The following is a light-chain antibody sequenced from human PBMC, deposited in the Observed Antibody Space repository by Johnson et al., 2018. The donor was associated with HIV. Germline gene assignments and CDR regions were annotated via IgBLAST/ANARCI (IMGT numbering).Light chain of an antibody. CDR3: GTWDSSLSAYV. J-gene: IGLJ1*01. Sequence: QSVLTQPPSVSAAPGQKVTISCYGSSSNIGNNYVSWYQQLPGTAPKLLIYDNNKRPSGIPDRISGSKSGTSATLGITGLQTGDEADYYCGTWDSSLSAYVFGTGTKVTVL. CDR1: SSNIGNNY. CDR2: DNN. V-gene: IGLV1-51*01.